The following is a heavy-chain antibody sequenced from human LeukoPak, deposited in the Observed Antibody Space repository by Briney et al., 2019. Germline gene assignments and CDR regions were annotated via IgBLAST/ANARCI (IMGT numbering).Heavy chain of an antibody. CDR3: ASYDILTGYFVTYFDY. V-gene: IGHV1-8*01. Sequence: GASVKVSCKASGYTFSNFDINWVRQATGQRLEWMGWMNPNSGNTGYAQKFQGRVTMTGDTSTDTAYMELSSLRSEDTAVYYCASYDILTGYFVTYFDYWGQGTLVTVSS. J-gene: IGHJ4*02. CDR2: MNPNSGNT. D-gene: IGHD3-9*01. CDR1: GYTFSNFD.